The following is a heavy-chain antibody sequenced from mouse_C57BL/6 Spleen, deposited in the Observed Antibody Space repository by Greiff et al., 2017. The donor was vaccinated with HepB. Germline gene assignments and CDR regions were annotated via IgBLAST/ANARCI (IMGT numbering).Heavy chain of an antibody. V-gene: IGHV3-6*01. CDR2: ISYDGSN. Sequence: VQLQQSGPGLVKPSQSLSLTCSVTGYSITSGYYWNWIRQFPGNKLEWMGYISYDGSNNYNPSLKNRISITRDTSKNQFFLKLNSVTTEDTATYYCAREDYDYDGFDYWGQGTTLTVSS. D-gene: IGHD2-4*01. J-gene: IGHJ2*01. CDR3: AREDYDYDGFDY. CDR1: GYSITSGYY.